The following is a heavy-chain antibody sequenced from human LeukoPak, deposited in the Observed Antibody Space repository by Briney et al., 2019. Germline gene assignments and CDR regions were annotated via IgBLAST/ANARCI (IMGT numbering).Heavy chain of an antibody. CDR2: IIPILGIA. CDR3: ARFYPHKEYYYDSSGPEY. V-gene: IGHV1-69*04. Sequence: ASVKVSCKASGGTFSSYAISWVRQAPGQGLEWMGRIIPILGIANYAQKFQGRVTITAATSTAYMELSSLRSEDTAVYYCARFYPHKEYYYDSSGPEYWGQGTLVTASS. D-gene: IGHD3-22*01. J-gene: IGHJ4*02. CDR1: GGTFSSYA.